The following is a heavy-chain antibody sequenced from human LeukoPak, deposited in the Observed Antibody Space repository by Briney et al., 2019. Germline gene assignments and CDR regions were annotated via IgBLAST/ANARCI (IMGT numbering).Heavy chain of an antibody. V-gene: IGHV3-23*01. Sequence: GGSLRLSCAASGFTFNTYSMTWVRQAPGKGLEWVSVISGSGGTTYYADSVKGRFTISRDNSKNTLYLQMNTLTAEDTAVYYCAKAYGDYVGSFDNWGQGTLVTVSS. J-gene: IGHJ4*02. D-gene: IGHD4-17*01. CDR3: AKAYGDYVGSFDN. CDR2: ISGSGGTT. CDR1: GFTFNTYS.